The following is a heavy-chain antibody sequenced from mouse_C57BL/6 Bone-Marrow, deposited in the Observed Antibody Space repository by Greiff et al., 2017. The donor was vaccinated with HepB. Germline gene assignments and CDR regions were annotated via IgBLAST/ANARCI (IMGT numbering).Heavy chain of an antibody. CDR1: GYTFTSYW. CDR3: AWSYYYGSSPWFAY. Sequence: QVQLQQSGTEFVKPGASVKLSCKASGYTFTSYWMQWVKQRPGQGLEWIGAIYPGNGDTSYNQKFKGKATLTADKSSSTAYMQLSSLTSEDSAVYYCAWSYYYGSSPWFAYWGQGTLVTVSA. D-gene: IGHD1-1*01. CDR2: IYPGNGDT. V-gene: IGHV1-87*01. J-gene: IGHJ3*01.